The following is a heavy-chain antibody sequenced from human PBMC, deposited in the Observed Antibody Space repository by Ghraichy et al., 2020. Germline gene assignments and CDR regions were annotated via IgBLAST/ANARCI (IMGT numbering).Heavy chain of an antibody. CDR2: IYPGDSDT. J-gene: IGHJ4*02. Sequence: ESLNISCKGSGYRFTTYWIGWVRQMPGKGLEWMGIIYPGDSDTRYSPSFQGQVTISADKSISTAYLQWSSLKASDTAMYYCARQGQQLVLDYWGQGTLVTVSS. CDR1: GYRFTTYW. D-gene: IGHD6-13*01. CDR3: ARQGQQLVLDY. V-gene: IGHV5-51*01.